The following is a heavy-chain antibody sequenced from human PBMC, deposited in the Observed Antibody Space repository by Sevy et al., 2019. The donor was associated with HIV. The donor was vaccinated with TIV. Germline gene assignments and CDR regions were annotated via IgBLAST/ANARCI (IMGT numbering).Heavy chain of an antibody. CDR2: IYYSGGT. V-gene: IGHV4-59*01. Sequence: SETLSLTCTVSGDSISNYCWSWIRQPPGKGLEWIGYIYYSGGTNYNPSLKSRVTISVDMSKNQFSLKLSSVTAADTAVYYCARGGTRDITTSFFDSWGQGTLVTVSS. J-gene: IGHJ4*02. D-gene: IGHD5-12*01. CDR3: ARGGTRDITTSFFDS. CDR1: GDSISNYC.